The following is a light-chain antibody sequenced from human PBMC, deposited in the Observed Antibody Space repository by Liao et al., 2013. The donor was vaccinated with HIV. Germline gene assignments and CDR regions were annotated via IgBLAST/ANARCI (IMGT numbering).Light chain of an antibody. CDR2: QDS. J-gene: IGLJ2*01. Sequence: SYELTQPPSVSVSPGQTASITCSGDKLGDKYAYWYQQKPGQSPVLVIYQDSKRPSGIPERFSGSNSGNTATLTISGTQAMDEADYYCQAWDSSREVFGGGTKLTVL. CDR3: QAWDSSREV. V-gene: IGLV3-1*01. CDR1: KLGDKY.